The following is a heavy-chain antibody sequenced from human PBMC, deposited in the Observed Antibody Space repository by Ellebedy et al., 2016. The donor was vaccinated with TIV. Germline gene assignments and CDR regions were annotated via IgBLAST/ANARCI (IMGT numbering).Heavy chain of an antibody. Sequence: GGSLRLSCAGAGFTLSGFDMHWVRQARGKGLEWVSSFGIGGDTYYAGPVKGRFTISRDTAKNSLYLQMNSLRAEDTAVYYCARDCGGDNCHDNGMDVWGQGTTVTVSS. J-gene: IGHJ6*02. CDR2: FGIGGDT. V-gene: IGHV3-13*01. CDR3: ARDCGGDNCHDNGMDV. D-gene: IGHD2-21*01. CDR1: GFTLSGFD.